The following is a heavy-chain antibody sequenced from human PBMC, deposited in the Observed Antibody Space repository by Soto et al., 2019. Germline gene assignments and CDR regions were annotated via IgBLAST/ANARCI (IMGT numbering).Heavy chain of an antibody. CDR2: IYHSGNT. D-gene: IGHD3-10*01. Sequence: QVQLQESGPGLVKPSGTLSLTCALSGASIITDNWWSWVRQPPGKEMEWIGEIYHSGNTNFNPSVKNRVNISVDASKNLCSLTVSFVTAANTAIYCCAGASASSKLRGVVIDWGQGTLVTVSS. V-gene: IGHV4-4*01. J-gene: IGHJ4*02. CDR1: GASIITDNW. CDR3: AGASASSKLRGVVID.